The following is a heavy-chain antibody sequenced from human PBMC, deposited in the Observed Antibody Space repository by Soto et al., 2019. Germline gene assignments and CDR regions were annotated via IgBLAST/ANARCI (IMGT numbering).Heavy chain of an antibody. V-gene: IGHV3-23*01. D-gene: IGHD7-27*01. CDR1: GVPIGAFA. J-gene: IGHJ6*02. CDR3: ARGQLGIYYCYFGMDV. CDR2: IGGSGASI. Sequence: SMRLSCAACGVPIGAFAMNRVRKAPGKGLEWVAGIGGSGASIYYADSVKGRLTISRDNSKNTLYLQMNSLRAEDTAVYYCARGQLGIYYCYFGMDVWGQGTTVTVSS.